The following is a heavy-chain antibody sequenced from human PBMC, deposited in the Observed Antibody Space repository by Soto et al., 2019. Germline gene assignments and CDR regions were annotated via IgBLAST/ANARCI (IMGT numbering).Heavy chain of an antibody. CDR1: GDTFTDYY. CDR2: VNPSGGHT. V-gene: IGHV1-46*01. J-gene: IGHJ4*02. Sequence: QVQLVQSGAEVKKPGASVKVSCKASGDTFTDYYIHWVRQAPGQGLEWMGTVNPSGGHTTYAQHFLGRMTMTRDTSNSTLYRELTSLTSEDTAIYYCARGGHVVVVTAALDSWGQGTLVTVSS. D-gene: IGHD2-21*02. CDR3: ARGGHVVVVTAALDS.